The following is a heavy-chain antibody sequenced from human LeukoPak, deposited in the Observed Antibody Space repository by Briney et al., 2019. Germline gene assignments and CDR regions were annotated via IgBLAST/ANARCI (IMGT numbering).Heavy chain of an antibody. D-gene: IGHD2-15*01. CDR1: GFTFSNYW. Sequence: PGGSLRLSCAASGFTFSNYWMSWVRQAPGKGLEWVANIKQDGSAKYYVDSVKGRFTISRDNAKNSLYLQMGSLRAEDTAVYYCARFSGRNWGQGTLVTVSS. CDR3: ARFSGRN. CDR2: IKQDGSAK. J-gene: IGHJ4*02. V-gene: IGHV3-7*01.